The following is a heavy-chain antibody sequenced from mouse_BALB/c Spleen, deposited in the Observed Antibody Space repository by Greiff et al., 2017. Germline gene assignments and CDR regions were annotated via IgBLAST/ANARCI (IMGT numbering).Heavy chain of an antibody. CDR3: ARQAIYYGSSSYYFDY. Sequence: EVQGVESGGGLVKPGGSLKLSCAASGFAFSSYDMSWVRQTPEKRLEWVATISSGGSYTYYPDSVKGRFTISRDNAKNTLYLQMSSLKSEDTAMYYCARQAIYYGSSSYYFDYWGQGTTLTVSS. CDR1: GFAFSSYD. CDR2: ISSGGSYT. J-gene: IGHJ2*01. V-gene: IGHV5-6*01. D-gene: IGHD1-1*01.